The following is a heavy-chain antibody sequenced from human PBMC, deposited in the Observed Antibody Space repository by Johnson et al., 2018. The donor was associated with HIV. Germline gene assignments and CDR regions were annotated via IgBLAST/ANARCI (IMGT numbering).Heavy chain of an antibody. CDR2: ITWNSGSR. CDR1: GFTFSGSA. J-gene: IGHJ3*02. CDR3: AKDWARIAAAQFDI. Sequence: VQLVESGGDLVQPGGSLKLSCAASGFTFSGSAMHWVRQAPGKGLEWVSGITWNSGSRAYAASVKGRVTISRDNSKNTLYLQMNSLRAEYTAVYYCAKDWARIAAAQFDIWGQGTMVTVSS. D-gene: IGHD6-13*01. V-gene: IGHV3-9*01.